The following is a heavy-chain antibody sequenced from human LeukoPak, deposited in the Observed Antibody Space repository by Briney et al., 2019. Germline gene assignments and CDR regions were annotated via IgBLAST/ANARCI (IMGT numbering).Heavy chain of an antibody. CDR3: ARQTGSGLFILP. D-gene: IGHD3/OR15-3a*01. V-gene: IGHV4-39*01. Sequence: PSETLSLTCTVSGGSISYSNSYWGWIRQPPGKGLEWIGNIYFSGSTYYKQSLKSRVTISVDTSKNQFSLRLTSVTAADTAVYYCARQTGSGLFILPGGQGTLVTVSS. CDR1: GGSISYSNSY. J-gene: IGHJ4*02. CDR2: IYFSGST.